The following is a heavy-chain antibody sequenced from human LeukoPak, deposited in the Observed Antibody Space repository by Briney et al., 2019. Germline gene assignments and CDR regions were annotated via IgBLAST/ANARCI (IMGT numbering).Heavy chain of an antibody. CDR2: ISSSGSAI. V-gene: IGHV3-48*03. Sequence: GGSLRLSCAASGFTFSSYEMNRVRQAPGKGLEWVSFISSSGSAIHYADSVRGRFTISRDNAKNSLYLQMSRLRAEDTAVYYCAREKLSFFDSSGYFDYWGQGTLVTVSS. CDR1: GFTFSSYE. D-gene: IGHD3-22*01. CDR3: AREKLSFFDSSGYFDY. J-gene: IGHJ4*02.